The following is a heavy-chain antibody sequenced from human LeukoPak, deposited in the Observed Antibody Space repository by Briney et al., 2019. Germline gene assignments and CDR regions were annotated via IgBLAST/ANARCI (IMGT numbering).Heavy chain of an antibody. D-gene: IGHD6-19*01. CDR3: ARDLSGSSGWSGTFDY. J-gene: IGHJ4*02. V-gene: IGHV3-30*03. Sequence: GGSLRLSCAASGFTFSSYGMHWVRQAPGKGLEWVAVISYDGSNKYYADSVKGRFTISRDNSKNTLYLQMNSLRAEDTAVYYCARDLSGSSGWSGTFDYWGQGTLVTVSS. CDR1: GFTFSSYG. CDR2: ISYDGSNK.